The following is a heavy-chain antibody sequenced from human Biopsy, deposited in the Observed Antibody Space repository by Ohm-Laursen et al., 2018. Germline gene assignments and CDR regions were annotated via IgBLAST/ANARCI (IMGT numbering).Heavy chain of an antibody. Sequence: SLRLSCAASGFTFGHYAMHWVRQAPGKGLEWISLVLYDGTNEDYADSVKGRFTISRDNSKNTLYLQINTLTLEDTAFYYCARGLSSGWYGYFDVWGRGTLVTVSS. J-gene: IGHJ2*01. CDR1: GFTFGHYA. D-gene: IGHD6-19*01. CDR3: ARGLSSGWYGYFDV. V-gene: IGHV3-33*01. CDR2: VLYDGTNE.